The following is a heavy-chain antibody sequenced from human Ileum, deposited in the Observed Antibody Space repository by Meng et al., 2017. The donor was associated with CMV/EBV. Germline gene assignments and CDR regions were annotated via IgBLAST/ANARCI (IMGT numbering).Heavy chain of an antibody. D-gene: IGHD3-3*01. CDR2: IYHSGST. Sequence: SETLSLTCAVSGGSTSSSNWWSWVRQPPGKGLEWIGEIYHSGSTNYNPSLKSRVTISVDKSKNQFSLKLSSVTAADTAVYYCARDGYYDFWPYYYYGMDVWGQGTTVTVSS. J-gene: IGHJ6*02. CDR1: GGSTSSSNW. V-gene: IGHV4-4*02. CDR3: ARDGYYDFWPYYYYGMDV.